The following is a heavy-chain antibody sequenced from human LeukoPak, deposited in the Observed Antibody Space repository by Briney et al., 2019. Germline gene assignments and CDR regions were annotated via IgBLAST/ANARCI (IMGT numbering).Heavy chain of an antibody. J-gene: IGHJ6*04. Sequence: GGSLRLSCAASGFTFSNYWMHWVRQAPGKGLVWVSRIKSDGSSTRYADSVKGRFTISRDNAKNTLYLQMNSLRAEDTAVYYCARDLWSYSYGPTMDVWGKGTTVTVSS. D-gene: IGHD5-18*01. V-gene: IGHV3-74*01. CDR1: GFTFSNYW. CDR3: ARDLWSYSYGPTMDV. CDR2: IKSDGSST.